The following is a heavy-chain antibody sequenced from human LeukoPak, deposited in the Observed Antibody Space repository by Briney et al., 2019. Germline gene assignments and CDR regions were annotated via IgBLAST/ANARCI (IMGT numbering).Heavy chain of an antibody. Sequence: PGGSLRLSCAASGFTFTSYGMHWVRQAPGKGLEWVAFIRYDGSDEYNGDSVRGRFTISRDNSKNTLYLQMNSLRAEDTAVYYCAAEEGRGTMTDAFDIWGQGTMVTVSS. J-gene: IGHJ3*02. D-gene: IGHD1-7*01. CDR3: AAEEGRGTMTDAFDI. V-gene: IGHV3-30*02. CDR1: GFTFTSYG. CDR2: IRYDGSDE.